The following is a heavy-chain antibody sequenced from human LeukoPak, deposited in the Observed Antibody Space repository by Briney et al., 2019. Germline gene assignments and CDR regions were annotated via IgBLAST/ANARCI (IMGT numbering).Heavy chain of an antibody. D-gene: IGHD1-26*01. Sequence: SETLSLTCTVSGGSISSSSYYWGWIRQPPGKGLEWIGSIYYSGSTYYNPSLKSRVTISVDTSKNQFSLKLSSVTAADTAVYYCARMGATARSHVDYWGQGTLVTVSS. CDR3: ARMGATARSHVDY. V-gene: IGHV4-39*07. CDR2: IYYSGST. CDR1: GGSISSSSYY. J-gene: IGHJ4*02.